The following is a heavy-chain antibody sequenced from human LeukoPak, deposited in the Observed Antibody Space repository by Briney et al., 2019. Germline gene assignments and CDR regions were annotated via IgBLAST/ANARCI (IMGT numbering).Heavy chain of an antibody. D-gene: IGHD5-24*01. J-gene: IGHJ4*02. Sequence: SETLSLTCTVSGGSISSSTYYWGWLRQPPGKGLEWIGSIYYSGSTYYNPSLKSRVTISVDTSKNQFSLKLSSVTAADTAVYYCARLGRRDGYNFDYWGQGTLVTVSS. CDR1: GGSISSSTYY. CDR3: ARLGRRDGYNFDY. CDR2: IYYSGST. V-gene: IGHV4-39*01.